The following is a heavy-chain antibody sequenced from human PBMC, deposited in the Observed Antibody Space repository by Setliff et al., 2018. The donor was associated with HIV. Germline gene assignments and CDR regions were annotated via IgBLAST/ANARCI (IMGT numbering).Heavy chain of an antibody. Sequence: GGSLRLSCTASGFTFSDYAMSWFRQAPGKGLEWVSAINGSEGSTYHADYVKGRFTISRDNSKNTLYLQMNSLRAEDTAVYYCAKDNNIWSGYYYYYYMDVWGKGTTVTVSS. V-gene: IGHV3-23*01. CDR1: GFTFSDYA. J-gene: IGHJ6*03. CDR3: AKDNNIWSGYYYYYYMDV. D-gene: IGHD3-3*01. CDR2: INGSEGST.